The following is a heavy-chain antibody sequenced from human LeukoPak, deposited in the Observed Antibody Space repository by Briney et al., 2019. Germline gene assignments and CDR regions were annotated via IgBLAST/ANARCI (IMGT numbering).Heavy chain of an antibody. J-gene: IGHJ3*02. CDR2: TYYRSKWYY. V-gene: IGHV6-1*01. CDR3: TRAESPTAIPAFDI. D-gene: IGHD2-21*02. CDR1: GDSVSSNSAA. Sequence: SQTLSLTCAISGDSVSSNSAAWNWIRQSPSRGLEWLGRTYYRSKWYYDYAVSVKSRITINPDTSKNQFSLQLDSMTPEDTAVYYCTRAESPTAIPAFDIWGQGTMVTVSS.